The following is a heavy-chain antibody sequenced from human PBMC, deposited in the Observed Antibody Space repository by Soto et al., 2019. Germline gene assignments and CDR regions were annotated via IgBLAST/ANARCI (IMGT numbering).Heavy chain of an antibody. J-gene: IGHJ5*02. D-gene: IGHD2-21*02. CDR2: INAGNGNT. CDR1: GYTFTSYA. Sequence: QVQLVQSGAEVKKPGASVKVSCKASGYTFTSYAMHWVRQAPGQRLEWMGWINAGNGNTKYSQKFQGRVTITRDTSASTAYMELSSLRSEDTTVYRGGDADWFDPWGQGTLVTVSS. CDR3: GDADWFDP. V-gene: IGHV1-3*01.